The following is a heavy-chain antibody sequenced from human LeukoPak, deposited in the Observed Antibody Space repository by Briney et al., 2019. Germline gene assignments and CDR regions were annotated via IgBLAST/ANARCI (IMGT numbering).Heavy chain of an antibody. D-gene: IGHD1-14*01. CDR3: ATQQGGNPAY. J-gene: IGHJ4*02. CDR2: ITNDGSST. Sequence: GGSLRLSCAASGLTFSSHWMHWVRHAPGKGLVWVSRITNDGSSTTYADSVKGRFTISRDNAKNMLYLQVNSLRAEDTAVYYFATQQGGNPAYWGQEALVTVSS. CDR1: GLTFSSHW. V-gene: IGHV3-74*01.